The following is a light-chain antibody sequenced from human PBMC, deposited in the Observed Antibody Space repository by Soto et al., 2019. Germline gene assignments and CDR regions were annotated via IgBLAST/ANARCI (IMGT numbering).Light chain of an antibody. J-gene: IGKJ1*01. V-gene: IGKV3-20*01. Sequence: EIVLTQSPGTLSLSPGERATLAYRASQSVSSSYLAWYQQKPGQAPRLLIYDASSRATGIPDRFSGSESGTDFTLTISRLEPEDFAVYYCQQYGSSPWTFGQGTKVEVK. CDR1: QSVSSSY. CDR2: DAS. CDR3: QQYGSSPWT.